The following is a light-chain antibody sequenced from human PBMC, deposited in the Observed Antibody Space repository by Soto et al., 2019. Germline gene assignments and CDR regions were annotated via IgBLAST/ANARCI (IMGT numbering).Light chain of an antibody. Sequence: IVIRQSPPTLSVSPCASGSLSCRARQSVGSYLAWYQQTPGQAPRVVIYDASTRATVIPARFSGSGSGTEVTLTSSSLQSEDFAFYFCQQYDTWPRTVGGGTKVDIK. J-gene: IGKJ4*01. CDR1: QSVGSY. V-gene: IGKV3-15*01. CDR3: QQYDTWPRT. CDR2: DAS.